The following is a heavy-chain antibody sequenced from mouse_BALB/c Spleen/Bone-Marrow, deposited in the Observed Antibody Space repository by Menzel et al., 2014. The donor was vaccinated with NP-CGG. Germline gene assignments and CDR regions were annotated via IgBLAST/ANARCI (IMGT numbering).Heavy chain of an antibody. Sequence: EVKLMESGPSLVKPSQTLSLTCSVTGDSITSGYWNWIRKFPGNKLEYMGYISYSGRTYYNPSLKSRISITRDTSKNQYYLQLNSVTTEDTATYYCARAGYRYDVGYAMDYWGQGTSVTVSS. J-gene: IGHJ4*01. CDR3: ARAGYRYDVGYAMDY. V-gene: IGHV3-8*02. D-gene: IGHD2-14*01. CDR2: ISYSGRT. CDR1: GDSITSGY.